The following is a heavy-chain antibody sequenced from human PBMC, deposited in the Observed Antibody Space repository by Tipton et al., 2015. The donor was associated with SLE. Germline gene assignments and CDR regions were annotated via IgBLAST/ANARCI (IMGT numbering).Heavy chain of an antibody. CDR3: ARAIGVNYFNF. D-gene: IGHD3-16*01. CDR1: GDSISNNNYY. Sequence: GLVKPSETLSLTCTLSGDSISNNNYYWGWIRQPPGKGLEWIGNINYSGTTYFNPSLKTRITISVDRSMVHFSLRLASVTAADTAVYYCARAIGVNYFNFWGQGILVNVS. CDR2: INYSGTT. V-gene: IGHV4-39*02. J-gene: IGHJ4*02.